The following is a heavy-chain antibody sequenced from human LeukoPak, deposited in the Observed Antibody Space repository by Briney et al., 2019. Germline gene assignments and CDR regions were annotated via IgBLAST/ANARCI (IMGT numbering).Heavy chain of an antibody. CDR2: IYYSGST. Sequence: SETLSLTCTVSGGSISSGDYYWSWIRQPPGKGLEWIGYIYYSGSTYYNPSLKSRVTISVDTSKNQFSLKLSSVTAADTAVYYCARVDGSGSYYNVFDPWRQGTLVTVSS. D-gene: IGHD3-10*01. V-gene: IGHV4-30-4*01. CDR3: ARVDGSGSYYNVFDP. CDR1: GGSISSGDYY. J-gene: IGHJ5*02.